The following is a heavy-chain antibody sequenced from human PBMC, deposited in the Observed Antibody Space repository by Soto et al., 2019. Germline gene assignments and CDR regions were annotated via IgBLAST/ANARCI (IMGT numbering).Heavy chain of an antibody. Sequence: GGSLRLSCAASGFTFSSYGMHWVRQAPGKGLEWVAVISYDGSNKYYADSVKGRFTISRDNSKNTLYLQMNSLRAEDTAVYYCAKDYGSGSYYPGDYYYYGMDVWGQGTTVTVSS. CDR1: GFTFSSYG. CDR2: ISYDGSNK. D-gene: IGHD3-10*01. J-gene: IGHJ6*02. CDR3: AKDYGSGSYYPGDYYYYGMDV. V-gene: IGHV3-30*18.